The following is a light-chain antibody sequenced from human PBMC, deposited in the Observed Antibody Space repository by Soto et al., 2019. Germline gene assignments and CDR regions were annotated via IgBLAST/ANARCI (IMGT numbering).Light chain of an antibody. Sequence: EIVLTQSPGTLSLSPGERATLSCRASQSVSSSYLAWYQKKPGQAPRLLIYGASSRATGIPDRFSGSWSGTDGTLTISRLEPEEGAVDYGQQYGSSPWTGGQGHTVDIK. V-gene: IGKV3-20*01. J-gene: IGKJ1*01. CDR1: QSVSSSY. CDR2: GAS. CDR3: QQYGSSPWT.